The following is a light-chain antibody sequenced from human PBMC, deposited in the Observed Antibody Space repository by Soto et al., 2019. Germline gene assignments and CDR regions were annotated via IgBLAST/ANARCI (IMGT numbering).Light chain of an antibody. Sequence: QSALTQPASVSGSPGQSITISCDGSSSDVGGYNYVSWYQQHPTKAPKLMIYDVSNRPSGVSNRFSGSKSGTTASLTISGLQAEDEADYYWSSFTSSSTQVFGTGTKLTVL. J-gene: IGLJ1*01. CDR1: SSDVGGYNY. V-gene: IGLV2-14*03. CDR2: DVS. CDR3: SSFTSSSTQV.